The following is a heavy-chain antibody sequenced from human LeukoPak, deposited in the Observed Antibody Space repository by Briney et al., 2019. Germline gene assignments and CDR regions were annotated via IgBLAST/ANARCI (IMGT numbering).Heavy chain of an antibody. CDR2: INPNSGGT. V-gene: IGHV1-2*02. Sequence: ASVKVSCKASGYTFTGYYMHWVRQAPGQGPEWMGWINPNSGGTNYAQKFQGRVTMTRDTSISTAYMELSRLRSDDTAVYYCARDREGSGSYYKDDNYWGQGTLVTVSS. CDR1: GYTFTGYY. D-gene: IGHD3-10*01. CDR3: ARDREGSGSYYKDDNY. J-gene: IGHJ4*02.